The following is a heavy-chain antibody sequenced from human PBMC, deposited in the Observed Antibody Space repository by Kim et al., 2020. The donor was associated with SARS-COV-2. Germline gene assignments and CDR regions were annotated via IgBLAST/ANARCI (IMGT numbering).Heavy chain of an antibody. CDR3: ARDRGDDIVVVTAIAAFDI. J-gene: IGHJ3*02. D-gene: IGHD2-21*02. CDR1: GFTFSSYA. CDR2: ISYDGSNK. V-gene: IGHV3-30*04. Sequence: GGSLRLSCAASGFTFSSYAMHWVRQAPGKGLEWVAVISYDGSNKYYADSVKGRFTISRDNSKNTLYLQMNSLRAEDTAVYYCARDRGDDIVVVTAIAAFDIWGQGTMVTVSS.